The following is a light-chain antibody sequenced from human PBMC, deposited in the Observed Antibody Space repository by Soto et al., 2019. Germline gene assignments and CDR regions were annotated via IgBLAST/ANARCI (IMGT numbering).Light chain of an antibody. CDR2: DAS. J-gene: IGKJ1*01. Sequence: DIQMTQSPSTLSASVGDRVTITCRASQSISSWLAWYQQKPGKAPQLLIYDASSLESGVPSRFSGSGSGTAFPLTISSLQPDDFGTYYCQQYNSYWTFGQGTKVEIK. CDR3: QQYNSYWT. V-gene: IGKV1-5*01. CDR1: QSISSW.